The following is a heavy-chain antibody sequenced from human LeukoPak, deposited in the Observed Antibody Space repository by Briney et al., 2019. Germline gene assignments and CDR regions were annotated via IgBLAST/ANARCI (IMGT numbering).Heavy chain of an antibody. J-gene: IGHJ4*02. CDR2: IKSKTDGGTT. CDR1: GFTFSNAW. Sequence: GESLRLSCAASGFTFSNAWMSWVRQAPGKGLEWVGRIKSKTDGGTTDYAAPVKGRFTISRDDSKNTLYLQMNSLKTEDTAVYYCTTHDILTGYYTGGFDYWGQGTLVTVSS. V-gene: IGHV3-15*01. CDR3: TTHDILTGYYTGGFDY. D-gene: IGHD3-9*01.